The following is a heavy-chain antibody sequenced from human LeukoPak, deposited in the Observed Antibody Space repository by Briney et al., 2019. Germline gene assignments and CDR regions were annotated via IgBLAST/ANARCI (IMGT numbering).Heavy chain of an antibody. V-gene: IGHV3-48*01. Sequence: GSLRLSFAASGFTFSDYSMNWVRQAPGTGLEWISYIGIDSGNTNYADSVKGRFTISGDKAKNSLYLQMNSLRVEDTAVYYCARDYKYAFDNWGQGTLVTVSS. J-gene: IGHJ4*02. CDR1: GFTFSDYS. CDR3: ARDYKYAFDN. D-gene: IGHD5-24*01. CDR2: IGIDSGNT.